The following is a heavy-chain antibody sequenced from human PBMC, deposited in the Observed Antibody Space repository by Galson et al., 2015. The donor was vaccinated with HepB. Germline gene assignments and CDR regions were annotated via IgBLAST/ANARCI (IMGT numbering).Heavy chain of an antibody. V-gene: IGHV3-15*01. CDR3: TTAYGGEQLVRDYYYYGMDV. CDR2: IKSKTDGGTT. Sequence: SLRLSCAASGFTFSNAWMSWVRQAPGKGLEWVGRIKSKTDGGTTDYAAPVKGRFTISRDDSKNTLYLQMNSLKTEDTAVYYCTTAYGGEQLVRDYYYYGMDVWGQGTTVTVSS. CDR1: GFTFSNAW. J-gene: IGHJ6*02. D-gene: IGHD6-6*01.